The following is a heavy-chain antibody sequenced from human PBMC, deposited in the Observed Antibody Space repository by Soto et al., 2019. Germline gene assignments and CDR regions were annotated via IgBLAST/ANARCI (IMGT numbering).Heavy chain of an antibody. Sequence: PSETLSLTCAVYGGSFSGYYWGWIRQPPGKGLEWIGEINHSGSTNYNPSLKSRVTISVDTSKNQFSLKLSSVTAADTAVYYCARGSIAAAGKAYFQHWGQGTLVTVSS. J-gene: IGHJ1*01. CDR2: INHSGST. CDR1: GGSFSGYY. V-gene: IGHV4-34*01. CDR3: ARGSIAAAGKAYFQH. D-gene: IGHD6-13*01.